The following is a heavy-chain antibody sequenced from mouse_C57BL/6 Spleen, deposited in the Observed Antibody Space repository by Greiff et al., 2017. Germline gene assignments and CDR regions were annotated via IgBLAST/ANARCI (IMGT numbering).Heavy chain of an antibody. V-gene: IGHV3-1*01. CDR3: AREGLRGAMDY. CDR2: ISYSGST. CDR1: GYSITSGYD. J-gene: IGHJ4*01. D-gene: IGHD2-4*01. Sequence: EVKLQESGPGMVKPSQSLSLTCTVTGYSITSGYDWHWIRHFPGNKLEWMGYISYSGSTNYNPSLKSRISITHDTSKNHFFLKLNSVTTEDTATYYCAREGLRGAMDYWGQGTSVTVSS.